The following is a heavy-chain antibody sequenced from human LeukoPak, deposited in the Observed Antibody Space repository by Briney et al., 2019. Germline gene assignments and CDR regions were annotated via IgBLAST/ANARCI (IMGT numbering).Heavy chain of an antibody. CDR1: GFTFSSYA. CDR3: AKAKDYGDYYFDY. D-gene: IGHD4-17*01. Sequence: PGGSLRLSCAASGFTFSSYAMSWVRQAPGKGLEWVSAISGSGGSTYYADSVKGRFTISRDNSKNTLYLQMSSLRAEDTAVYYCAKAKDYGDYYFDYWGQGTLVTVSS. CDR2: ISGSGGST. J-gene: IGHJ4*02. V-gene: IGHV3-23*01.